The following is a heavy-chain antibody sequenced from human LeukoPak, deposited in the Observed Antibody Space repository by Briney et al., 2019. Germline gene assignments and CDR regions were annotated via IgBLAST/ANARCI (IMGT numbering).Heavy chain of an antibody. CDR1: GYTFTSYG. D-gene: IGHD6-13*01. CDR3: AREGYSSSWYYWGYYYYGMDV. J-gene: IGHJ6*02. CDR2: ISAYNDNT. Sequence: GASVKVSCKASGYTFTSYGISWVRQAPGQGLEWMGWISAYNDNTNYAQKLQGRVTMTTDTSTSTAYMELRSLRSDDTAVYYCAREGYSSSWYYWGYYYYGMDVWGQGTTVTVSS. V-gene: IGHV1-18*01.